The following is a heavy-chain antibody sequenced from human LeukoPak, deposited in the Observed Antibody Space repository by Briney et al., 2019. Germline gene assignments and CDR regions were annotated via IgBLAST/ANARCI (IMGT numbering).Heavy chain of an antibody. CDR3: ATTSAFDI. J-gene: IGHJ3*02. CDR1: GFTFTSYA. V-gene: IGHV3-23*01. CDR2: ISGSGGST. Sequence: GGSLRLSCAASGFTFTSYAMSSGRQAPGKRLEWVSAISGSGGSTYYADSVKGRFTITRDNSKTTLYLQMNSLRADDTAVYYCATTSAFDIWGQGTMVTVSS.